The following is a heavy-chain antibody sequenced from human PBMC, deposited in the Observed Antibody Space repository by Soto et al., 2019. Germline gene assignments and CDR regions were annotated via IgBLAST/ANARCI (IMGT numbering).Heavy chain of an antibody. CDR1: GFTFSSYG. CDR2: ISYDGSNK. D-gene: IGHD3-22*01. J-gene: IGHJ4*02. Sequence: GGSLRLSCAASGFTFSSYGMHWVRQAPGKGLEWVAVISYDGSNKYYADSVKGRFTISRDNSKNTLYLQMNSLRAEDTAVYYCAKGAITMIVVDHFDYWGQGTLVTVSS. V-gene: IGHV3-30*18. CDR3: AKGAITMIVVDHFDY.